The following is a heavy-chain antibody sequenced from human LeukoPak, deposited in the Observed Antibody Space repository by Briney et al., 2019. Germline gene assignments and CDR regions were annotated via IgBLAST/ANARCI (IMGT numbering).Heavy chain of an antibody. Sequence: SETLSLTCTVSGGSISSYYWSWIRQPPGKGLEWIGYIYYSGSTNYNPSLKSRVTISVDTSKNQFSLKLSSVTAADTAVYYCARVDGYNGPYWGQGTLVTVSS. V-gene: IGHV4-59*01. CDR3: ARVDGYNGPY. J-gene: IGHJ4*02. CDR1: GGSISSYY. D-gene: IGHD5-24*01. CDR2: IYYSGST.